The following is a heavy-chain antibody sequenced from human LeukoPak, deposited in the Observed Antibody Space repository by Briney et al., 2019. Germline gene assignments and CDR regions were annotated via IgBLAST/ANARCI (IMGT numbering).Heavy chain of an antibody. CDR3: ARGGANGIDY. CDR2: IYYSGST. V-gene: IGHV4-39*01. J-gene: IGHJ4*02. CDR1: GGSISSSSYY. Sequence: PSETLSLTCTVSGGSISSSSYYRGWIRQPPGKGLEWIGSIYYSGSTYYNPSLKSRVTISVDTSKNQFSLKLSSVTAADTAVYYRARGGANGIDYWGQGTLVTVSS. D-gene: IGHD3-16*01.